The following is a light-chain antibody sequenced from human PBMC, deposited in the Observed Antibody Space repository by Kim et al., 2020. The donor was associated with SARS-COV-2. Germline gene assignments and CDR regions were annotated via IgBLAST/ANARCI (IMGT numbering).Light chain of an antibody. CDR2: SAS. CDR1: QSVFYSSNNKNS. V-gene: IGKV4-1*01. Sequence: DIVMTPSPDSLAVSLGARATINCKSSQSVFYSSNNKNSLAWFQQKPGQPPKLLISSASTRESGVPKRFSGSGSGTDFILTISSLQAEDVAVYYCQQYLAIPLTFGGGTKVDIK. J-gene: IGKJ4*01. CDR3: QQYLAIPLT.